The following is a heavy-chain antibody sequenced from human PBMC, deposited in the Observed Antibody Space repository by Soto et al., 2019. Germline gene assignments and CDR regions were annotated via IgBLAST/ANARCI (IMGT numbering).Heavy chain of an antibody. CDR3: ARGLGYSYGHRPLDY. J-gene: IGHJ4*02. D-gene: IGHD5-18*01. CDR1: GGSFSGYY. Sequence: QVQLQQWGAGLLKPSETLSLTCAVYGGSFSGYYWSWIRQPPGKGLEWIGEINHSGSTNYNPSLKRRVPISVDTSKNQFSLKLSSVTAADTAVYYCARGLGYSYGHRPLDYWGQGTLVTVSS. V-gene: IGHV4-34*01. CDR2: INHSGST.